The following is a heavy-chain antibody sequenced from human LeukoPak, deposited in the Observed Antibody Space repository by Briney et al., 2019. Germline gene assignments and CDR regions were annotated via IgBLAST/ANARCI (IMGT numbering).Heavy chain of an antibody. J-gene: IGHJ6*03. D-gene: IGHD1-7*01. V-gene: IGHV4-61*02. CDR3: ARTQKPEYYYYYYMDA. CDR1: GGSISSGSYY. Sequence: SETLSLTCTVSGGSISSGSYYWSWIRQPAGKGLKWIGRIYTSGSTNYNPSLKSRVTISVDTSKNQFSLKLSSVTAADTAVYCCARTQKPEYYYYYYMDAWGKGTTVTVSS. CDR2: IYTSGST.